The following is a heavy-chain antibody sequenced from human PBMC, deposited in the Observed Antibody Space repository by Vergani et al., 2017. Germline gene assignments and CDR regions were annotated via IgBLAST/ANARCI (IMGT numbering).Heavy chain of an antibody. Sequence: QVRLQESGPGLVKPSETLSLTCSVSGGSISSGVYYWNWIRQHPGKGLEWIGYIYSTGSTHHNPSLRRRINMSVDTSKNQFSLTLTSVTAADTAVYYCASDTHSGQRADRWGQGILVTVTS. D-gene: IGHD6-19*01. CDR1: GGSISSGVYY. V-gene: IGHV4-31*04. CDR2: IYSTGST. CDR3: ASDTHSGQRADR. J-gene: IGHJ5*02.